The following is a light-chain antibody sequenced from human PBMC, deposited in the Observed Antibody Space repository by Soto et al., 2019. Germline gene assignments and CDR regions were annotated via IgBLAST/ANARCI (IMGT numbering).Light chain of an antibody. J-gene: IGLJ2*01. Sequence: QSVLTQPASVSGSPGQSITISCTGTSSDVGGYNHVAWYQQYPAKAPKLIIFEVSDRPSGVSNRFSGSKSGNTASLSISGLQPEDEADYYCSSYKSGATLVFGGGTQLTVL. CDR1: SSDVGGYNH. CDR3: SSYKSGATLV. V-gene: IGLV2-14*01. CDR2: EVS.